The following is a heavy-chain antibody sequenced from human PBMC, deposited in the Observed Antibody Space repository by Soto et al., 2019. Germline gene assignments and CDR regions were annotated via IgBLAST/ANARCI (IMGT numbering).Heavy chain of an antibody. D-gene: IGHD3-9*01. Sequence: QLQLVESGGGVVQPGRSLRLSCAASGFTFISYAMYWVRQAPGKGLEWVAVISYDGSDKYYADSVKGRFTISRDNSKNTLYLQMNSLRGEDTAIYYCARDRLFESNTFYYNYGMDVWGQGTTVTVSS. J-gene: IGHJ6*02. V-gene: IGHV3-30-3*01. CDR2: ISYDGSDK. CDR3: ARDRLFESNTFYYNYGMDV. CDR1: GFTFISYA.